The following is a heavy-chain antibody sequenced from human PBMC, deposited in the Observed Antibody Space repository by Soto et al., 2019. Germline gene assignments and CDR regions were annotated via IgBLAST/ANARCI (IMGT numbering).Heavy chain of an antibody. J-gene: IGHJ4*02. CDR2: IYYSGST. CDR3: EREVAGTKRPLDY. CDR1: GGSISSYY. Sequence: SETLSLTCTVSGGSISSYYWSWIRQPPGKGLEWIGYIYYSGSTNYNPSLKSRVTISVDTSKNQFSLKLSSVTAADTAVYYCEREVAGTKRPLDYWGQGTLVTVSS. D-gene: IGHD6-19*01. V-gene: IGHV4-59*01.